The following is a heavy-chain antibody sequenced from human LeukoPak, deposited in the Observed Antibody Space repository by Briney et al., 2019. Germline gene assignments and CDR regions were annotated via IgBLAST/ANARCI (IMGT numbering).Heavy chain of an antibody. CDR2: ISSSSSTI. Sequence: GGSLRLSCAASGFTFSSYSMNWVRQAPGKGLEWVSYISSSSSTIYYADSVKGRFTISRDNAKNSLYLQMNSLRAEDTAVYYCARDFSSVVHGFDIWGQGTMVTVSS. CDR1: GFTFSSYS. D-gene: IGHD2-21*01. V-gene: IGHV3-48*01. CDR3: ARDFSSVVHGFDI. J-gene: IGHJ3*02.